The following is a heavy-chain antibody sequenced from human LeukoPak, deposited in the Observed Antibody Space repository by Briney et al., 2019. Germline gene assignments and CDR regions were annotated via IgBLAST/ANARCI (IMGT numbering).Heavy chain of an antibody. CDR3: ARVETYCSGGSCYPYYYGMDV. CDR2: IIPIFGTV. V-gene: IGHV1-69*13. CDR1: GGTFSSYA. J-gene: IGHJ6*02. D-gene: IGHD2-15*01. Sequence: AASVKVSCKASGGTFSSYAISWVRQAPGQGLEWMGGIIPIFGTVNYAQKFQGRVTITADESTSTAYMELSSLRSEDTAVYYCARVETYCSGGSCYPYYYGMDVWGQGTTVTVSS.